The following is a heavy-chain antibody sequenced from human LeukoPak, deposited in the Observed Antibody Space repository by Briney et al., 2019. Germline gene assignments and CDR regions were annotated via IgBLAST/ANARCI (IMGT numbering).Heavy chain of an antibody. CDR2: IILIFGTA. J-gene: IGHJ5*02. CDR1: GYTFTSYG. D-gene: IGHD6-6*01. V-gene: IGHV1-69*13. CDR3: ARVQQTRPVLWFDP. Sequence: SVKVSCKASGYTFTSYGISWVRQAPGQGLEWMGGIILIFGTANYAQKFQGRVTITADESTSTAYMELSSLRSEDTAVYYCARVQQTRPVLWFDPWGQGTLVTVSS.